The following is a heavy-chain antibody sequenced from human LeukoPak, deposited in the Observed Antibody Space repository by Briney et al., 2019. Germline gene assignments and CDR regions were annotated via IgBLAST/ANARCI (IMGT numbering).Heavy chain of an antibody. V-gene: IGHV3-23*01. CDR1: GFTFSNFG. D-gene: IGHD5-18*01. CDR2: ISGSGGST. CDR3: ARGKDTGRQYNFDH. J-gene: IGHJ4*02. Sequence: GGSLRLSCAASGFTFSNFGMGWVRQAPGKGLECVSPISGSGGSTYYADFVKGRFTISRDNSKNTLYLQMNSLRPEDTAVYYCARGKDTGRQYNFDHWGQGILVTVAS.